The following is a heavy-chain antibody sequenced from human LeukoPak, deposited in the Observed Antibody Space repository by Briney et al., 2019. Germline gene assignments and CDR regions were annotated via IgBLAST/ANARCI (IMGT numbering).Heavy chain of an antibody. CDR2: IYYSGST. J-gene: IGHJ5*02. V-gene: IGHV4-30-4*01. D-gene: IGHD5-18*01. CDR3: ASSNSKRGYSPWWFGP. CDR1: GGSISSGDYY. Sequence: PSETLSLTCTVSGGSISSGDYYWSWIRQPPGKGLEWIGYIYYSGSTYYNPSLKSRVTISVDTSKNQFSLKLSSVTAADTAVYYCASSNSKRGYSPWWFGPWGQGTLVTVSS.